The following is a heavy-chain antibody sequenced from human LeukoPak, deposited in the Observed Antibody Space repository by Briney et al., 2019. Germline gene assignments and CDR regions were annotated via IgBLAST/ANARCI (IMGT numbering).Heavy chain of an antibody. CDR1: RFTFSSYA. V-gene: IGHV3-23*01. CDR3: ARDSCSGGSCYPPYYYYYGMDV. CDR2: ISGSGGST. D-gene: IGHD2-15*01. Sequence: GGSLRLSCAASRFTFSSYAMSWVRQAPGKGLEWVSAISGSGGSTYYADSVKGRFTISRDNAKNSMYLQMNSLRAEDTAVYYCARDSCSGGSCYPPYYYYYGMDVWGQGTTVTVSS. J-gene: IGHJ6*02.